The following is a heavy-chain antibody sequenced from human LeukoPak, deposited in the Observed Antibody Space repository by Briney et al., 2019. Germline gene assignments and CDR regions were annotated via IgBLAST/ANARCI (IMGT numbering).Heavy chain of an antibody. CDR3: ASTTISPVGGMDV. J-gene: IGHJ6*02. V-gene: IGHV3-7*05. CDR2: IKQDGSEK. D-gene: IGHD2/OR15-2a*01. CDR1: GFTFCSYW. Sequence: PGGSLRLSRAASGFTFCSYWMSCVRQAPGEGREWVANIKQDGSEKYYVDSVKGRFTISRDSAKNSLYLQVNSLRAEDTAVYYCASTTISPVGGMDVWGQGTTVTVSS.